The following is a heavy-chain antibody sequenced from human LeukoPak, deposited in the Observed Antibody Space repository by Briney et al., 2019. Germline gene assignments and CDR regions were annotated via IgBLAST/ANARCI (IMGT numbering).Heavy chain of an antibody. V-gene: IGHV4-59*01. Sequence: SETLSLTCTVSGGSISSYYWSWIRQPPGKGLEWIGYIYYSGSTNYNPSLKSRVTISVDTSKNHFSLKLSSVTAADTAVYYCARSPHYYSNYEFDPWGQGTLVTVSS. CDR3: ARSPHYYSNYEFDP. CDR2: IYYSGST. J-gene: IGHJ5*02. CDR1: GGSISSYY. D-gene: IGHD4-11*01.